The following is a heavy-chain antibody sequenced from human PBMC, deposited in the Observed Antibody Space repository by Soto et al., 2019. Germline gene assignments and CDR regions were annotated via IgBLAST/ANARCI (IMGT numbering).Heavy chain of an antibody. J-gene: IGHJ6*02. V-gene: IGHV3-30*18. CDR3: AKDGGDYFYYYYGMDV. CDR2: ISYDGSNK. Sequence: PGGSLRLSCAASGFTFSSYGMHWVRQAPGKGLEWVAVISYDGSNKYYADSVKGRFTISRDNSKNTLYLQMNSLRAEDTAVYYCAKDGGDYFYYYYGMDVWGQGTTVTVSS. D-gene: IGHD4-17*01. CDR1: GFTFSSYG.